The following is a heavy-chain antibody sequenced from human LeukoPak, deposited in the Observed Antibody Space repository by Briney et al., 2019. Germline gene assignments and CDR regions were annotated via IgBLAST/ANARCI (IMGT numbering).Heavy chain of an antibody. D-gene: IGHD3-10*01. Sequence: SGTLSLTCVVSGASITVGDWWSWVRQSPEKGLEWIGEIYHSGTINYNPSLKSRVTILVDKTKNQFSLKLTSVTAADSAVYYCARDVSRFGELSTYYYGMDVWGKGTTVIV. V-gene: IGHV4-4*02. J-gene: IGHJ6*04. CDR3: ARDVSRFGELSTYYYGMDV. CDR2: IYHSGTI. CDR1: GASITVGDW.